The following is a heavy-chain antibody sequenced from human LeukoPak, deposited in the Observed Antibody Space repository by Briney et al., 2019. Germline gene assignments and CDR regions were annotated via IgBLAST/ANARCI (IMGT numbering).Heavy chain of an antibody. CDR1: GYTFTSHD. J-gene: IGHJ5*02. D-gene: IGHD2-2*02. CDR2: VNTDNGNT. V-gene: IGHV1-3*03. Sequence: ASVKVSCKASGYTFTSHDMHWVRQAPGQRLEWMGCVNTDNGNTKYSQEFHGRVTITRDTSASTAYMELSSLRSEDFAMYYCTLYNHWGQGTLVTVSS. CDR3: TLYNH.